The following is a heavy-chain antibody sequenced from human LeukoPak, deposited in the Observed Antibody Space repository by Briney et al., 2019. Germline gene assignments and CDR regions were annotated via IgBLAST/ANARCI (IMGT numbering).Heavy chain of an antibody. V-gene: IGHV4-39*07. CDR1: GGSISSSSYY. CDR2: IYYSGST. Sequence: SETLSLTCTVSGGSISSSSYYWGWIRQPPGKGLEWIGSIYYSGSTYYNPSLKSRVTISVDTSKNQFSLKLSSVTAADTAVYYCARDSGITMVRGVPHFDYWGQGTLVTVSS. J-gene: IGHJ4*02. CDR3: ARDSGITMVRGVPHFDY. D-gene: IGHD3-10*01.